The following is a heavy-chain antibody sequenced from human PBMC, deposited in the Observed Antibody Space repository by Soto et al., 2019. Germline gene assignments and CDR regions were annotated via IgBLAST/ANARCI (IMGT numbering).Heavy chain of an antibody. Sequence: LSLTCAVSGFSFSDYYMNWIRQAPGKGLEWLSYISSTATYTNYADSVRGRFTISRDSAKNSLYLDMNGLRAEDTAVYYCARARLVVEGRFDYWGQGTLVTVSS. J-gene: IGHJ4*02. CDR3: ARARLVVEGRFDY. D-gene: IGHD3-22*01. CDR1: GFSFSDYY. V-gene: IGHV3-11*06. CDR2: ISSTATYT.